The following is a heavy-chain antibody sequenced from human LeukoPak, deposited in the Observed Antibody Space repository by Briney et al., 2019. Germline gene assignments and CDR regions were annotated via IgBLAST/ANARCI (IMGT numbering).Heavy chain of an antibody. J-gene: IGHJ4*02. V-gene: IGHV4-31*03. D-gene: IGHD5-18*01. CDR1: GGSISSGGYY. CDR2: IYYSGST. CDR3: ASVDTAMALDY. Sequence: SQTLSLTCTVSGGSISSGGYYWSWIRQHPGKGLEWIGYIYYSGSTYYNPSLKSRVTISVDTSKNQFSLMLSSVTAADTAVYYCASVDTAMALDYWGQGTLITVSS.